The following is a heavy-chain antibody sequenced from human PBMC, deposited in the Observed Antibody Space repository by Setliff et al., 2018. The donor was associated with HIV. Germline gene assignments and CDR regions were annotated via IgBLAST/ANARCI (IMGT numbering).Heavy chain of an antibody. CDR3: ARRIDNSGSFPDKNWFDT. CDR2: IFSSGST. J-gene: IGHJ5*02. CDR1: GGSISGHY. Sequence: SETLSLTCTVSGGSISGHYWSWIRQPPGRGLEWIGFIFSSGSTKYNPSLQSRVTMSIYTSKNQFSLKLTSVTAADTAVYYCARRIDNSGSFPDKNWFDTWGRGSLVTVSS. D-gene: IGHD3-10*01. V-gene: IGHV4-4*09.